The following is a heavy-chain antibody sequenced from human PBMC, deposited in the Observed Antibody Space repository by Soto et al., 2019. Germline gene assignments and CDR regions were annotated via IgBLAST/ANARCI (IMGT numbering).Heavy chain of an antibody. V-gene: IGHV1-46*01. CDR1: GYTFTSYY. Sequence: ASVKVSCKASGYTFTSYYMHWVRQAPGQGLEWMGIINPSGGSTSYAQKFQGRVTMTRDTSTSTVYMELSSLRSEDTAVYYCARDRATRDGYYYYGMGVWGQGTTVTVSS. J-gene: IGHJ6*02. CDR3: ARDRATRDGYYYYGMGV. CDR2: INPSGGST.